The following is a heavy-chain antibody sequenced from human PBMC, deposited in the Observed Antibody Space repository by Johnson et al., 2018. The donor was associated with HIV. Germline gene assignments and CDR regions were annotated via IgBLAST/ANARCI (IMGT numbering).Heavy chain of an antibody. Sequence: QVPLVESGGGVVQPGRSLRLSCAASGFTFSSYAMHWVRQAPGKGLEWVAVISYDGSNKYYADSVKGRFIISRDNSKKTLDLQTNSLRAEDTAVYYCARDLIKQQFLEWLSEGYGVFDIWGQGTMVTVSS. D-gene: IGHD3-3*01. CDR2: ISYDGSNK. V-gene: IGHV3-30*04. CDR1: GFTFSSYA. J-gene: IGHJ3*02. CDR3: ARDLIKQQFLEWLSEGYGVFDI.